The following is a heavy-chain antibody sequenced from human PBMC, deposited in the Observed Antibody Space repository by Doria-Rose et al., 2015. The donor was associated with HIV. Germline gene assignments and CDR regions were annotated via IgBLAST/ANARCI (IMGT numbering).Heavy chain of an antibody. Sequence: QVQLVQSGPVLVKPTETLTLTCTVSGVSLSSPGMGVSWIRQPPGKALVWLANIFSDDERSYKTSLTSRLTISRGTSKSQVVLTMTDMDPVDTATYYCARIKSSRWYHKYYFDFWGQGTLVIVSA. D-gene: IGHD6-13*01. CDR2: IFSDDER. V-gene: IGHV2-26*01. CDR3: ARIKSSRWYHKYYFDF. CDR1: GVSLSSPGMG. J-gene: IGHJ4*02.